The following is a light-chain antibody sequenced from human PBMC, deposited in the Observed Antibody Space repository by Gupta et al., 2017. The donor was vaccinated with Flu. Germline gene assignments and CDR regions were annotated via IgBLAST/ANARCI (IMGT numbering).Light chain of an antibody. J-gene: IGLJ1*01. CDR3: QVWDSSSDNIYV. Sequence: SYVLTQPPSVSVAPGPTARITCGGNNIGSKSVHWYQQKPGQAPVLVVYDDSDRPSGIPERFSGSNSGTTATITISRVDAGEEADYYCQVWDSSSDNIYVFGTGTKVTVL. CDR1: NIGSKS. V-gene: IGLV3-21*02. CDR2: DDS.